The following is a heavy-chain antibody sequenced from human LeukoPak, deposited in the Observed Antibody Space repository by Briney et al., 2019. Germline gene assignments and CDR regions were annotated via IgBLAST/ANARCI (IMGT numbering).Heavy chain of an antibody. D-gene: IGHD3-16*01. CDR2: INPNSGGT. CDR3: ARDLGQEDLFNWFDP. Sequence: GASVKVSCKASGYTFTGYYMHWVRQAPGQGLEWMGWINPNSGGTNYAQRFQGRVTMTGDTSISTAYMELSRLRSDDTAVYYCARDLGQEDLFNWFDPWGQGTLVTVSS. J-gene: IGHJ5*02. CDR1: GYTFTGYY. V-gene: IGHV1-2*02.